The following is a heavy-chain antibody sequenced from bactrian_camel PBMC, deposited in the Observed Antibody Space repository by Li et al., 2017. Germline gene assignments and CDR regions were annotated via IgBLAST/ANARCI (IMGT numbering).Heavy chain of an antibody. V-gene: IGHV3S53*01. CDR2: IGSIGTT. CDR1: GLVFSRCG. J-gene: IGHJ4*01. Sequence: HVQLVESGGGSVQAGGSLSLSCAASGLVFSRCGFSWYRQAPGKEREFVSGIGSIGTTNYAEPVKGRFTISRDNAKKTVYLQLSSLKTEDTAVYHCAKLPRRDRFWWRPTFSEERGQGTQVTVS. D-gene: IGHD7*01. CDR3: AKLPRRDRFWWRPTFSEE.